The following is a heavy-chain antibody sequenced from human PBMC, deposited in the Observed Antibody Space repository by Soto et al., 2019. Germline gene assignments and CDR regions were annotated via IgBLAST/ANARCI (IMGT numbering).Heavy chain of an antibody. V-gene: IGHV3-53*01. CDR1: GFTVSGKKY. CDR3: ATWHLEEHAYDI. J-gene: IGHJ3*02. CDR2: LYDLDGT. Sequence: DVQLVASGGGLIQPGESLRLSCAAFGFTVSGKKYVAWVRQAPGKGLEWVSALYDLDGTYYADSVKDRFTTSSDSSRTTVYLQMISLRPDDTAVYSCATWHLEEHAYDIWGQGTMVTVSS. D-gene: IGHD1-1*01.